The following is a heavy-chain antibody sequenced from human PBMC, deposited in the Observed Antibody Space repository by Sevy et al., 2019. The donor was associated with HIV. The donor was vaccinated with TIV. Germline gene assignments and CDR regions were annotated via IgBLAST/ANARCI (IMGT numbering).Heavy chain of an antibody. D-gene: IGHD3-22*01. CDR3: AGHVMFSRTYYYDSSGYSGIYYFDY. J-gene: IGHJ4*02. CDR2: IYYSGST. CDR1: GGSISSSSYY. Sequence: SETLSLTCTVSGGSISSSSYYWGWIRQPPGKGLEWIGSIYYSGSTYYNPSLKSRVTISVDTSKNQCSLKLSSVTAADTAVYYCAGHVMFSRTYYYDSSGYSGIYYFDYWGQGTLVTVSS. V-gene: IGHV4-39*01.